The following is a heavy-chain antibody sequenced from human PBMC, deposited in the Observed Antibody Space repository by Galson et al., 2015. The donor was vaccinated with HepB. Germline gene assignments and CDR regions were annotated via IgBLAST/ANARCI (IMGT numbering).Heavy chain of an antibody. V-gene: IGHV1-18*04. D-gene: IGHD3-10*01. Sequence: SVKVSCKASGYTFTSYGISWVRQAPGQGLEWMGWISAYNGNTNYAQKLQGRVTMTTDTSTSTAYMELRSLRSDDTAVYYCARDSGSGSYSEDAFDIWGQGTMVTVSS. J-gene: IGHJ3*02. CDR3: ARDSGSGSYSEDAFDI. CDR1: GYTFTSYG. CDR2: ISAYNGNT.